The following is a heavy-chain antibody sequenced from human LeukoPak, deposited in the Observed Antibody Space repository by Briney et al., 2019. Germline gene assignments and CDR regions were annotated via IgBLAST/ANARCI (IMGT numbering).Heavy chain of an antibody. Sequence: QSGGSLRLSCEGSAFIFSGHWMNWVRQAPGKGLEWVSVTSGSGGSTYYADSVKGRFTISRDNSKNTLYLQMNSLRAEDTAVYYCAKFPVAVAQVLPFYYYYAMDVWGQGTTVTVSS. D-gene: IGHD6-19*01. CDR1: AFIFSGHW. J-gene: IGHJ6*02. CDR2: TSGSGGST. V-gene: IGHV3-23*01. CDR3: AKFPVAVAQVLPFYYYYAMDV.